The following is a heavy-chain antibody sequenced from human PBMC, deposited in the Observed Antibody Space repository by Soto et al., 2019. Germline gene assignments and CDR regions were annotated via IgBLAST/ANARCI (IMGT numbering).Heavy chain of an antibody. V-gene: IGHV4-34*01. D-gene: IGHD2-15*01. CDR2: INHSGSA. Sequence: SETLSLTCAVYGGSFSGYYWSWIRQPPGKGLEWIGEINHSGSANYNPSLKSRVTISADTSKKQFSLRLDSATAADTAVYYCARLVVVAPVANVWGQGALVTVSS. J-gene: IGHJ4*02. CDR3: ARLVVVAPVANV. CDR1: GGSFSGYY.